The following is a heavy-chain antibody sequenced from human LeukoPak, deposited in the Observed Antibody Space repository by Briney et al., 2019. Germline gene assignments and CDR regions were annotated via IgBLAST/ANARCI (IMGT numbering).Heavy chain of an antibody. Sequence: PGGSLTLSCAASGFTLRSYAMSDVRHAPGKGPEGVSAISERGGSACYAVSVTGRFNLSRDNCKTLLYLQMNSLRAEDTAVYYCAKARTIYGGTSGFPSGYFDYWGRGRLVTVSS. V-gene: IGHV3-23*01. D-gene: IGHD4-23*01. J-gene: IGHJ4*02. CDR1: GFTLRSYA. CDR3: AKARTIYGGTSGFPSGYFDY. CDR2: ISERGGSA.